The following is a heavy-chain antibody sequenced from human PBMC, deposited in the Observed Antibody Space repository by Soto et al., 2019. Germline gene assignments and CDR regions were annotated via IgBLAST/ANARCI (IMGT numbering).Heavy chain of an antibody. D-gene: IGHD6-13*01. CDR2: ISYDGSNK. Sequence: GGTLRLSCAASVFTFSSHRMHWVRQAPGKGQEWEAVISYDGSNKYYADSVKGRFTISRDNSKNTLYLQMNSLRAEDTALYYWAKGLLSGYSSSWAPDYWGQGTLVTVSS. J-gene: IGHJ4*02. CDR3: AKGLLSGYSSSWAPDY. V-gene: IGHV3-30*18. CDR1: VFTFSSHR.